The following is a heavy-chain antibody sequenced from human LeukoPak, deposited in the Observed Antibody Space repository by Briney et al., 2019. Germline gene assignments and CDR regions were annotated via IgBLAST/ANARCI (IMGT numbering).Heavy chain of an antibody. D-gene: IGHD3-22*01. CDR2: IYYSGST. V-gene: IGHV4-59*12. J-gene: IGHJ4*02. CDR1: GGSISSYY. CDR3: ARVEKLTYYYDSSGYGRFL. Sequence: SETLSLTCTVSGGSISSYYWSWIRQPPGKGLEWIGYIYYSGSTNYNPSLKSRVTISVDTSKNQFSLKLSSVTAADTAVYYCARVEKLTYYYDSSGYGRFLWGQGTLVTVSS.